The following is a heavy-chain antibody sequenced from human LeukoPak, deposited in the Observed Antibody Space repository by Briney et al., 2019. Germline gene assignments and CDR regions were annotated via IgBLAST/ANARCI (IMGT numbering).Heavy chain of an antibody. CDR3: ARDRVTGTTGHYFDY. D-gene: IGHD1-20*01. CDR2: IWYDGSNK. Sequence: GRSLRLSCAASGFTFNSYGMHWVRQAPGKGLEWVAVIWYDGSNKYYADSGKGRFTISRDNSKNTLYLQMNSLRAEDTAVYYCARDRVTGTTGHYFDYWGQGTLVTVSS. V-gene: IGHV3-33*01. J-gene: IGHJ4*02. CDR1: GFTFNSYG.